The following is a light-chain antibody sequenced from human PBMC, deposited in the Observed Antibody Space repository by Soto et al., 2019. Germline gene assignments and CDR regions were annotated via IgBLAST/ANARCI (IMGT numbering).Light chain of an antibody. CDR2: GAS. J-gene: IGKJ1*01. Sequence: EMVLTLSPGPRSLSPGERSTLSCRASQSVSSSYLAWYQQKPGQAPRLLIYGASSRATGIPDRFSGSGSGTDFTLTISRLEPEDFAVYYCQQYVSSPFGQGTKVDIK. V-gene: IGKV3-20*01. CDR3: QQYVSSP. CDR1: QSVSSSY.